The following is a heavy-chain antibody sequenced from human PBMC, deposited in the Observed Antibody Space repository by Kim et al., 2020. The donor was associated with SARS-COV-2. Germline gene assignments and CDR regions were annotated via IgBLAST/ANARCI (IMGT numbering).Heavy chain of an antibody. CDR1: GFTFSNYW. Sequence: GGSLRLSCAASGFTFSNYWMHWVRQAPGKGLVWVSRITPDGTTTDYADSVKGRFTVSRDNAKNTLYLQMNSLRTEDTAMYFCTRVQSGLAGAFDIWGQGRMVPVSS. D-gene: IGHD1-26*01. CDR2: ITPDGTTT. CDR3: TRVQSGLAGAFDI. J-gene: IGHJ3*02. V-gene: IGHV3-74*01.